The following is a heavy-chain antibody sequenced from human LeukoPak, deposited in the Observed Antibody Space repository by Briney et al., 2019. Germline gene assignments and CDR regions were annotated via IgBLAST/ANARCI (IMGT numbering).Heavy chain of an antibody. CDR1: GFTFSSYS. D-gene: IGHD5-18*01. Sequence: GGSLRLSCAASGFTFSSYSMNWVRQAPGKGLEWVSSISFSGNYIYYADSVRGRITLSRDNAENSLFLQMNSLRAEDTAVYYCARRASTERGHSYGLDYWGQGTLVTVSS. CDR2: ISFSGNYI. J-gene: IGHJ4*02. V-gene: IGHV3-21*01. CDR3: ARRASTERGHSYGLDY.